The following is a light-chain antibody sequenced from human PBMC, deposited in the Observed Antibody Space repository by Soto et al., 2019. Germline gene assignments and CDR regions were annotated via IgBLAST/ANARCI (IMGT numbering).Light chain of an antibody. V-gene: IGLV2-8*01. Sequence: QSVLTRPPSASGSPGQSVTISCTGTSSDVGDYDYVSWYQQYPGKAPKLIIYEVSRRPSGVPDRFSGSKTGNTASLTVSGLQAEDEADYYCSSYADRNYVFGTGTKVTVL. CDR1: SSDVGDYDY. J-gene: IGLJ1*01. CDR2: EVS. CDR3: SSYADRNYV.